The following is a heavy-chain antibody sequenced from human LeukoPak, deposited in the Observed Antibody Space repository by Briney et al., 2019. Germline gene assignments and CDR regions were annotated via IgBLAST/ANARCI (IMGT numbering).Heavy chain of an antibody. CDR2: IYYSGST. J-gene: IGHJ6*02. Sequence: SETLSLTCTVSGGSISSGGYYWSWIRQHPGTGLEWIGYIYYSGSTYYNPSLKSRVTISVDTSKNQFSLKLSSVTAADTAVYYCARQISTVVGFYGTDVWGQGTTVTVSS. V-gene: IGHV4-31*03. D-gene: IGHD4-17*01. CDR1: GGSISSGGYY. CDR3: ARQISTVVGFYGTDV.